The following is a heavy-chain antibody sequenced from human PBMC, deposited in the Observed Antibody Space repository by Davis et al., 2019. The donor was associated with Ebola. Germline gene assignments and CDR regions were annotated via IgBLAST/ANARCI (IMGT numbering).Heavy chain of an antibody. Sequence: GESLKISCAASGFTFSSYGMHWVRQAPGRGLEWVAFVRSHGSDDHYADSVKGRFTISRDNSKNTLYLQMNSLRAEDTAVYYCVRDTYYYYNTMDVWGKGTAVTVSS. V-gene: IGHV3-30*02. CDR2: VRSHGSDD. CDR1: GFTFSSYG. J-gene: IGHJ6*04. CDR3: VRDTYYYYNTMDV.